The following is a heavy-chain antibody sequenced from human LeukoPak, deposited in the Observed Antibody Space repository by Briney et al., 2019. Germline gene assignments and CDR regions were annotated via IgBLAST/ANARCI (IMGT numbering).Heavy chain of an antibody. CDR3: AKGAYYAD. D-gene: IGHD3-3*01. CDR1: GFTFSSYE. Sequence: PGGSLRLSYADSGFTFSSYEMNWVRQAPGKGLEWVTTISGSGDSTYYADSVKGRFTSSRDNSKNTLYLQMNSLRAEDTAVYYCAKGAYYADWGQGTLVTVSS. J-gene: IGHJ4*02. V-gene: IGHV3-23*01. CDR2: ISGSGDST.